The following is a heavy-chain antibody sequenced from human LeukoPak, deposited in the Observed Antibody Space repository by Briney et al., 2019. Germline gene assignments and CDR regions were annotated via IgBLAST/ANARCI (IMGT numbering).Heavy chain of an antibody. CDR3: ARVLIVVVTEEYDAFDI. D-gene: IGHD2-21*02. Sequence: PAETLSLTCAVSGYSISSSNYWGWIRQPPGKGLEWIGNIHHIGNTYYNPPLKNRVTISLDTSKNQFSLKLSSVTAADTAVYYCARVLIVVVTEEYDAFDIWGQGTMVTVSS. CDR2: IHHIGNT. V-gene: IGHV4-38-2*01. CDR1: GYSISSSNY. J-gene: IGHJ3*02.